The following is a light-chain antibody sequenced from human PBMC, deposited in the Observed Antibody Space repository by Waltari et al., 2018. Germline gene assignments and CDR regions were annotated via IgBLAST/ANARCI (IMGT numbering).Light chain of an antibody. J-gene: IGKJ2*01. CDR2: TAS. V-gene: IGKV1-39*01. CDR3: QQSYNPPYT. Sequence: DIQMTQSPSSLSASVGARVTITCRASQSISSYLNWYQQKPGRAPALLIYTASRLQNGVPSRFTGSGSGTAFTLTISSLQPEDFATYYCQQSYNPPYTFGQGSKLEIK. CDR1: QSISSY.